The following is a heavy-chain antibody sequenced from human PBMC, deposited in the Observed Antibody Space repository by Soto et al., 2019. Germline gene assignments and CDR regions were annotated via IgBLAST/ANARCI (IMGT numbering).Heavy chain of an antibody. V-gene: IGHV1-69*01. D-gene: IGHD3-22*01. CDR1: GDTFSSYA. CDR3: ARDGSGYRSRASPMDV. CDR2: IIPIFGTA. J-gene: IGHJ6*02. Sequence: QVQLVQSGAEVKKPGSSVKVSCKASGDTFSSYAISWVRQAPGQGLEWMGGIIPIFGTANYAQKCQGRVTITADESTSTAYKELSSLRAEDTAVYYCARDGSGYRSRASPMDVWGQGTTVTVSS.